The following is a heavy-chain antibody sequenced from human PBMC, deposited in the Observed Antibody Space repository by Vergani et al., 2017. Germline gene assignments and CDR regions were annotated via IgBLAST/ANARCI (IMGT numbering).Heavy chain of an antibody. CDR3: ARGLVVSQPDY. CDR1: GGSISSYY. V-gene: IGHV4-59*01. D-gene: IGHD2-8*02. J-gene: IGHJ4*02. Sequence: QVHLQESGPGLVKPSETLSLTCTVSGGSISSYYWSWIRQPPGKGLEWIGSIYYSGSTNYNPSLESRVTISVDTSQNQFSLKLTSVTAADTAVYYCARGLVVSQPDYWGQGTLVTVSS. CDR2: IYYSGST.